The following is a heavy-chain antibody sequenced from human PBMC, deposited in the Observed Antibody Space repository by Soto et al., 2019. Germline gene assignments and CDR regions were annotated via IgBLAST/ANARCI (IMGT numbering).Heavy chain of an antibody. J-gene: IGHJ6*02. Sequence: GESLKISCKGSGYSFTSYWIGWVRQMPGKGLEWMGIIYPGDSDTRYSPSFQGQVTISADKSISTAYLQWSSLKASDTAMYYCARSSGHSSSWYPGRGYYYYGMDVWGQGTTVTVSS. CDR3: ARSSGHSSSWYPGRGYYYYGMDV. V-gene: IGHV5-51*01. CDR1: GYSFTSYW. CDR2: IYPGDSDT. D-gene: IGHD6-13*01.